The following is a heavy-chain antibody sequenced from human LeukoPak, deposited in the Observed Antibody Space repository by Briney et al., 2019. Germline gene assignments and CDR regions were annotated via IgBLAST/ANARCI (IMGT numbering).Heavy chain of an antibody. CDR3: ARAYSLGYCSGGSCSINWFDP. CDR1: GDSFSSVTDY. D-gene: IGHD2-15*01. CDR2: IYYSGST. Sequence: SETLSLTCSVSGDSFSSVTDYWAWIRQPPGKGLEWIGSIYYSGSTYYNPSLKSRVTISVDTSKNQFSLKLSSVTAADTAVYYCARAYSLGYCSGGSCSINWFDPWGQGTLVTVSS. V-gene: IGHV4-39*07. J-gene: IGHJ5*02.